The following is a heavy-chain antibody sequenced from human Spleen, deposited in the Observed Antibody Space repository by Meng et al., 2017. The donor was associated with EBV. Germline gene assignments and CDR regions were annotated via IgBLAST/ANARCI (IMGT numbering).Heavy chain of an antibody. CDR2: IIPILGTT. V-gene: IGHV1-69*01. D-gene: IGHD2-8*01. J-gene: IGHJ4*02. CDR1: GDTSSSYA. Sequence: QAVLVESVGAVKKPGSSVRVVCKDSGDTSSSYAVHWVRQAPGEGGEWMGGIIPILGTTTYAEKLKGRVTITADEATRTVYMDLSRLTSEDTAVYYCAREGPDRCLDYWGQGTLVTVSS. CDR3: AREGPDRCLDY.